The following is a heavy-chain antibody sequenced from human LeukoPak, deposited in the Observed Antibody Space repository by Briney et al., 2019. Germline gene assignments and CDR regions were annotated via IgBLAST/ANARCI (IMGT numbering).Heavy chain of an antibody. V-gene: IGHV1-69*04. CDR3: ARVEGIYCGGDCYPDY. J-gene: IGHJ4*02. D-gene: IGHD2-21*02. CDR2: IIPILGIA. CDR1: GYTFTSYY. Sequence: ASVKVSCKASGYTFTSYYMHWVRQAPGQGLEWMGRIIPILGIANYAQKFQGRVTITADKSTSTAYMELSSLRSEDTAVYYCARVEGIYCGGDCYPDYWGQGTLVTVSS.